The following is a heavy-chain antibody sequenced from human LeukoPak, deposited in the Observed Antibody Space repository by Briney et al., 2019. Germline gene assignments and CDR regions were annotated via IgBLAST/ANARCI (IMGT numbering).Heavy chain of an antibody. D-gene: IGHD6-6*01. CDR1: GXTFSTYA. CDR2: INSNGDEI. J-gene: IGHJ4*02. V-gene: IGHV3-23*01. Sequence: GGSLRLSCAASGXTFSTYAMTWVRQAPGKGLEWVSGINSNGDEIYYADSVRGRFTISRDNSNNALYLQMDSLRAEDTAVYYCANWIGSSSRDYWGQGTLVTVSS. CDR3: ANWIGSSSRDY.